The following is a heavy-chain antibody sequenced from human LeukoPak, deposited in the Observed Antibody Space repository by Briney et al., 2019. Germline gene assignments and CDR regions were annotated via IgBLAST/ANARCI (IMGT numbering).Heavy chain of an antibody. Sequence: HTGGSLRLSCAASGFTVSSNYMSWVRQAPGKGLEWVSVIYSGGTTYYADSVKGRFTISRHNSKNTLYLQMNSLRSEDTAVYYCAIGWLYDSTGYYPLGAFDIWGQGTMVTVSS. J-gene: IGHJ3*02. D-gene: IGHD3-22*01. CDR3: AIGWLYDSTGYYPLGAFDI. V-gene: IGHV3-53*04. CDR2: IYSGGTT. CDR1: GFTVSSNY.